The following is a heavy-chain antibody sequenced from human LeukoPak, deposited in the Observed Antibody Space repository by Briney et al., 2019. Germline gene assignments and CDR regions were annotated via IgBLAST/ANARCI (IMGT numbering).Heavy chain of an antibody. CDR3: AIGRGGQQLGDY. V-gene: IGHV1-18*01. CDR1: GYTSTNYG. CDR2: IHIYRGNT. D-gene: IGHD6-13*01. Sequence: ASVKVSCKASGYTSTNYGISWVRQAPGQGLEWMGWIHIYRGNTNYAQEFQGRVTMTTDTSTSTVYMEVRGLRSDDTAMYYCAIGRGGQQLGDYWGQGTLVTVSS. J-gene: IGHJ4*02.